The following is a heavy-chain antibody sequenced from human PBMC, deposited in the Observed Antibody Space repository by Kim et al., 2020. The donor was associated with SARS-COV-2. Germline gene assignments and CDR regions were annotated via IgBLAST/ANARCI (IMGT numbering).Heavy chain of an antibody. CDR1: GFTFTTYH. CDR2: INSGSYSI. CDR3: AGDSNRGGTFDF. Sequence: GGSLRLSCAASGFTFTTYHMSWVRQAPGKGLEWVPYINSGSYSIYYAASVKGRFTVSRDNAKNSLYLQMSSLIHEDTAIYYCAGDSNRGGTFDFWGRGVLVTVSS. D-gene: IGHD2-15*01. J-gene: IGHJ4*02. V-gene: IGHV3-48*02.